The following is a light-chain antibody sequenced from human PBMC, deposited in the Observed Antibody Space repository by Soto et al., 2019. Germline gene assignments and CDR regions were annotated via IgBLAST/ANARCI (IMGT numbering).Light chain of an antibody. CDR2: DAS. Sequence: EIVLTQSPATLSLSPGERATISCRASQSFSSYLAWYQQKPGQAPRLLIYDASKRATGIPARFSGRGSGTDFTLTISSLEPEDFAVYYCQQRSNWTPVITFGQGTRLEIK. V-gene: IGKV3-11*01. CDR1: QSFSSY. J-gene: IGKJ5*01. CDR3: QQRSNWTPVIT.